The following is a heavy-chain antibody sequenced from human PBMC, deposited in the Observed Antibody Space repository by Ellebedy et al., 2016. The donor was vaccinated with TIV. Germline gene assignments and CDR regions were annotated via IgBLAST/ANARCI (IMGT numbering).Heavy chain of an antibody. D-gene: IGHD6-13*01. Sequence: GSLRLXCAVSGGSISSSNWWSWVRQPPGKGLEWIGEIYHSGSTNYNPSLKSRVTISVDKSKNQFSLKLSSVTAADTAVYYCARQGLLAAALDYWGQGTLVTVSS. CDR1: GGSISSSNW. CDR2: IYHSGST. J-gene: IGHJ4*02. CDR3: ARQGLLAAALDY. V-gene: IGHV4-4*02.